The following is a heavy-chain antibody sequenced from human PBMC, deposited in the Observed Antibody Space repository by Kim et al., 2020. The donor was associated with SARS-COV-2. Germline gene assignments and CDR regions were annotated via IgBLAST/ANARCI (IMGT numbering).Heavy chain of an antibody. D-gene: IGHD6-13*01. J-gene: IGHJ4*02. CDR2: INHSGST. CDR1: GGSFSGYY. CDR3: ARVNGGGIGPSRGLTDY. V-gene: IGHV4-34*01. Sequence: SETLSLTCAVYGGSFSGYYWSWIRQPPGKGLEWIGEINHSGSTNYNPSLKSRVTISVDTSKNQFSLKLSSVTAADTAVYYCARVNGGGIGPSRGLTDYWGQGTLVTVSS.